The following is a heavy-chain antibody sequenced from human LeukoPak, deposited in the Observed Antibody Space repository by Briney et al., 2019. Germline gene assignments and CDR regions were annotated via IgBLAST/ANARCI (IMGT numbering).Heavy chain of an antibody. V-gene: IGHV4-39*01. D-gene: IGHD3-10*01. J-gene: IGHJ5*02. CDR1: DDSFTSYSHY. CDR3: AKVLILSGGPDSYFGP. Sequence: PSETLSLTCSVSDDSFTSYSHYWGWIRQPPGKGLEWIGSMFYTGSAYYNPSLKSRATISVDTSQNHFSLKLSSVTAADTAVYYCAKVLILSGGPDSYFGPWGQGTLVTVSS. CDR2: MFYTGSA.